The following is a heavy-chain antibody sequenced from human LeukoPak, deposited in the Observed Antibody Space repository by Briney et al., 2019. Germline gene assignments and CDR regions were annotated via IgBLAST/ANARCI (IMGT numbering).Heavy chain of an antibody. CDR3: ARVPVSGTHFDY. D-gene: IGHD1-7*01. Sequence: PSVKASCKASGGTFSSYAISWVRQAPEQGHERMGRITPIFGTANYAQKFQGRVTITTDESTSTAYMELSSLRSEDTAVYHCARVPVSGTHFDYWGQGTLVTVSS. CDR1: GGTFSSYA. CDR2: ITPIFGTA. V-gene: IGHV1-69*05. J-gene: IGHJ4*02.